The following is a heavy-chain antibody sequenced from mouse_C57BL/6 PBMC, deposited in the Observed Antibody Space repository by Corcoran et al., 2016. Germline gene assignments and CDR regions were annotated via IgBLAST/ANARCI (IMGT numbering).Heavy chain of an antibody. V-gene: IGHV14-2*01. CDR1: GFNINDYY. Sequence: EVQLQQSGAELVKPGASVKLSCTASGFNINDYYMHWVKQRTEKDLEWIGKIDPEDGETKYAPKFKGKATITADTSSNTSYLQRRSLTSEDTAVYYCARDSHWYFDDWGTGTTVTVSS. CDR2: IDPEDGET. J-gene: IGHJ1*03. CDR3: ARDSHWYFDD.